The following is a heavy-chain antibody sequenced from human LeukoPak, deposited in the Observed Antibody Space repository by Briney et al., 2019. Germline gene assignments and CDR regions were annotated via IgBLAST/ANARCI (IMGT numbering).Heavy chain of an antibody. CDR3: ARDSPREWELLDYFDY. V-gene: IGHV1-18*01. J-gene: IGHJ4*02. CDR1: GYTFTSYG. CDR2: ISAYNGNT. Sequence: GASVKVSCKASGYTFTSYGISWVRQAPGQGLEWMGWISAYNGNTNYAQKLQGRVTMTTDTSTSTAYMELRSLRSDDTAVYYCARDSPREWELLDYFDYWGQGTLVTVSS. D-gene: IGHD1-26*01.